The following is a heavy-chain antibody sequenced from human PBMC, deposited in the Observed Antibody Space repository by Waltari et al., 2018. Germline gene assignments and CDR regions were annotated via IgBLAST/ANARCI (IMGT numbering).Heavy chain of an antibody. CDR1: GGSISSGSYY. J-gene: IGHJ3*01. CDR3: ARDLDCTVTTCERDDGFDL. Sequence: QVQLQESGPGLVKPSQTLSLTCTVSGGSISSGSYYWCWIRQPAGKGLEWIGHIYIRGRTNYNPSLGSRVTISLDTSNNQFALKLSSVTAEDTAVYYCARDLDCTVTTCERDDGFDLWGQGTVVTVSS. V-gene: IGHV4-61*02. D-gene: IGHD2-21*02. CDR2: IYIRGRT.